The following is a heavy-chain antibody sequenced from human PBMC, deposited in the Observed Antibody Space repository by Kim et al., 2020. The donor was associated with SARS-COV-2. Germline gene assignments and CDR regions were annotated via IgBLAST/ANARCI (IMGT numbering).Heavy chain of an antibody. CDR1: GGSISSGGYY. CDR3: ARDPPPRRATTGD. CDR2: IYYSGST. J-gene: IGHJ4*02. V-gene: IGHV4-31*03. Sequence: SETLSLTCTVSGGSISSGGYYWSWIRQHPGKGLEWIGYIYYSGSTYYNPSLKSRVTISVDTSKNQFSLKLSSVTAADTAVYYCARDPPPRRATTGDWGQGTLVTVSS. D-gene: IGHD5-12*01.